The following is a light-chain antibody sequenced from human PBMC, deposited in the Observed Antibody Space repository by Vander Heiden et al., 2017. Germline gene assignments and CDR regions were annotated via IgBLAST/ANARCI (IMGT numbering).Light chain of an antibody. CDR3: MQALQTPPYT. J-gene: IGKJ2*01. V-gene: IGKV2-28*01. CDR2: LGS. CDR1: KCRLHSNGYNY. Sequence: DIVMTQAPLPLPVTPGEPASIPCRSSKCRLHSNGYNYLDWYLQKPGQSPQLLIYLGSNRAAGVPDRFSGSGSGTDFTLKISRVEADDVGVYYCMQALQTPPYTFGQGTKVEIK.